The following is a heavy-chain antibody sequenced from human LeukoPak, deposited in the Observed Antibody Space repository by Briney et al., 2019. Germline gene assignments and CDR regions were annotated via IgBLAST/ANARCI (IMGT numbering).Heavy chain of an antibody. J-gene: IGHJ4*02. CDR1: GFTFSSYS. V-gene: IGHV3-21*01. D-gene: IGHD3-22*01. Sequence: GGSLRLSCAASGFTFSSYSMNWVRQAPGKGLEWVSSISSSSSYIYYTDSVKGRFTISRDNAKKSLYLQMNSLRAEDTAVYYCARMALRYYYDSSGYRGFDYWGQGTLVTVSS. CDR2: ISSSSSYI. CDR3: ARMALRYYYDSSGYRGFDY.